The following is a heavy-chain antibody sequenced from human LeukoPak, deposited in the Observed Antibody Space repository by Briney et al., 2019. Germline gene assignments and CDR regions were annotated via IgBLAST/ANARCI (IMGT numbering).Heavy chain of an antibody. CDR1: GFTLGSYE. D-gene: IGHD5-12*01. CDR3: ARRQGYGTAPYDY. V-gene: IGHV3-48*03. Sequence: LAGRSLRLACAASGFTLGSYEMNWVRRARRKWLEWVSFISSIVSTTSYADSGKGRFTLSTAKAKNSLYLQMNSLKAEDTAVYYCARRQGYGTAPYDYWGQGTLVTVSS. J-gene: IGHJ4*02. CDR2: ISSIVSTT.